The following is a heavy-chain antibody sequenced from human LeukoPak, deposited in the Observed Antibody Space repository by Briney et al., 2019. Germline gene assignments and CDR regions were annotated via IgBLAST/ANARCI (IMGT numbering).Heavy chain of an antibody. CDR3: AKDSVLGVPASIPVPTGRFDY. CDR2: ISGSGGST. V-gene: IGHV3-23*01. D-gene: IGHD2-2*01. Sequence: GGSLRLSCAASGFTFSSYAMSWVRQAPGKGLEWVSSISGSGGSTYFADSVKGRFTLSRDNSKNTLYLQMNSLRAEDTAVYYCAKDSVLGVPASIPVPTGRFDYWGQGTLVTVSS. CDR1: GFTFSSYA. J-gene: IGHJ4*02.